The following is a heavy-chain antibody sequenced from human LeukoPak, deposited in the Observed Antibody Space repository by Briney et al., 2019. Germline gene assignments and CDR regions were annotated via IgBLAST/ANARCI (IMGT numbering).Heavy chain of an antibody. CDR1: GFTFSSYD. CDR3: ARMTRSYYDFWSGYFWFDP. V-gene: IGHV3-13*01. Sequence: PGGSLRLSCAASGFTFSSYDMHWVRQATGKGLEWVSAIGTAGDTYYPGSVKGRFTISRENAKNSLYLQMNSLRAEDTAVYYCARMTRSYYDFWSGYFWFDPWGQGTLVTVSS. CDR2: IGTAGDT. D-gene: IGHD3-3*01. J-gene: IGHJ5*02.